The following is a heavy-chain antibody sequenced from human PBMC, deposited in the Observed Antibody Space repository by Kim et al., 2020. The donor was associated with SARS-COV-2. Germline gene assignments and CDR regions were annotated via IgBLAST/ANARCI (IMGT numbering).Heavy chain of an antibody. CDR2: IYYSGST. CDR1: GGSISSSSYY. Sequence: SETLSLTCTVSGGSISSSSYYWGWIRQPPGKGLEWIGSIYYSGSTYYNPSLKSRVTISVDTSKNQFSLKLSSVTAADTAVYYCARHPRGGGGNPFDYWGQGTLVTVSS. D-gene: IGHD2-15*01. V-gene: IGHV4-39*01. J-gene: IGHJ4*02. CDR3: ARHPRGGGGNPFDY.